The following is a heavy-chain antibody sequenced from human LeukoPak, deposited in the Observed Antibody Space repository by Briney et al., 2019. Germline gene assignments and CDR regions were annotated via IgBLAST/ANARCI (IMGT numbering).Heavy chain of an antibody. CDR2: IYHSGST. Sequence: SETLSLTCTVSGGSISSSSYYWGWIRQPPGKGLEWIGEIYHSGSTNYNPSLKSRVTISVDKSKNQFSLMLSSVTAADTAVYYCARHAHYDFWSYFDYWGQGTLVTVSS. CDR1: GGSISSSSYY. D-gene: IGHD3-3*01. CDR3: ARHAHYDFWSYFDY. J-gene: IGHJ4*02. V-gene: IGHV4-39*07.